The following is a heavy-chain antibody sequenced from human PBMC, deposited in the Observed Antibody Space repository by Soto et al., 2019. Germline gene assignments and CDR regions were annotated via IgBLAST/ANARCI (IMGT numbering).Heavy chain of an antibody. J-gene: IGHJ4*02. CDR2: ISYDGSNK. V-gene: IGHV3-30-3*01. Sequence: PGGSLRLSCAASGFTFSSYAMHWVRQAPGKGLEWVAVISYDGSNKYYADSVKGRFTISRDNSKNTLYLQMNSLRAEDTAVYYCARESNPSGLGPWGQGTLVTVSS. D-gene: IGHD6-19*01. CDR1: GFTFSSYA. CDR3: ARESNPSGLGP.